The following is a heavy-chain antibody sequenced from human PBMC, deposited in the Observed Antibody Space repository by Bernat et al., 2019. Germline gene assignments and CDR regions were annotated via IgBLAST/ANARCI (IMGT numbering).Heavy chain of an antibody. J-gene: IGHJ4*02. Sequence: EVQVVESGGDLVQPGGSPRLSCAASGFTVSNNHMSWVRQAPGKGLDFISVIENHGSTFYADSVRGRFTISRDNSKNTLYLQMNNLRAADTAMYYCTGYGGNSVWGQGTLVTVSS. V-gene: IGHV3-66*01. CDR2: IENHGST. D-gene: IGHD4-23*01. CDR3: TGYGGNSV. CDR1: GFTVSNNH.